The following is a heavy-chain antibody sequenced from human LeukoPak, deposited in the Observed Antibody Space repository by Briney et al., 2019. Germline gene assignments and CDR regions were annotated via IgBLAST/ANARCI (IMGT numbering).Heavy chain of an antibody. V-gene: IGHV1-69*01. CDR3: ARARSSSSWTGYYFDY. J-gene: IGHJ4*02. CDR1: GGTFSSYA. D-gene: IGHD6-13*01. CDR2: IIPIFGTA. Sequence: ASVKVSCKASGGTFSSYAISWVRQAPGQGLEWMGGIIPIFGTANYAQKFQGRVMITADESTSTAYMELSSLRSEDTAVYYCARARSSSSWTGYYFDYWGQGTLVTVSS.